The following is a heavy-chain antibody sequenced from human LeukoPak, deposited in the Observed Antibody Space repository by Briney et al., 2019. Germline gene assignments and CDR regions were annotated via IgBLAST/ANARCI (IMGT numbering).Heavy chain of an antibody. CDR3: ARSMTARYYYYGMGV. Sequence: ASVKVSCEASGYTFTSYAMHWVRQAPGQRLEWMGWINAGDGNTKYSETVQGRDTITRDTSASTAYMELSSLRSEDTAVYYCARSMTARYYYYGMGVWGKGTTVTVSS. D-gene: IGHD2-21*02. J-gene: IGHJ6*04. V-gene: IGHV1-3*01. CDR2: INAGDGNT. CDR1: GYTFTSYA.